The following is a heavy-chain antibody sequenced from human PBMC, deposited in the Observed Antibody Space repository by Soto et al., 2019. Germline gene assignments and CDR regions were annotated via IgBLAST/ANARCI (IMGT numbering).Heavy chain of an antibody. J-gene: IGHJ4*02. CDR3: ASLGTNYGDYVFDY. D-gene: IGHD4-17*01. Sequence: QVQLVQSGAEVKKPGASVKVSCKASGYTFTSYDINWVRQATGQGLEWMGWMNPNSGNTGYAQKFQGRGTMTRNTSISTAYMELSSLRSEDTAVYYCASLGTNYGDYVFDYWGQGTLVTVSS. CDR1: GYTFTSYD. V-gene: IGHV1-8*01. CDR2: MNPNSGNT.